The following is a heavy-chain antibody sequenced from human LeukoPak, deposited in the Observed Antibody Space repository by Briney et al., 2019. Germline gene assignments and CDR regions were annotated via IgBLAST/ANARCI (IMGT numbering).Heavy chain of an antibody. V-gene: IGHV5-51*01. Sequence: GGSLKISCKASGYSFTSYWIGWVRQMPGEGLEWMGIIDPSDSDTRYTPSFQGQVTISADKSLTTAYLQWNSLKASDTAMYYCARQTAMGRSGDYWGQGTLVTVSS. CDR1: GYSFTSYW. J-gene: IGHJ4*02. CDR2: IDPSDSDT. D-gene: IGHD5-18*01. CDR3: ARQTAMGRSGDY.